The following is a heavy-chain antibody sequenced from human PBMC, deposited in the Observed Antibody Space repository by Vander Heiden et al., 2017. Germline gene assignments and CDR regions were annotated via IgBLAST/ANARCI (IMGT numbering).Heavy chain of an antibody. Sequence: QLQLQESGPGLVQPSETLSLTCTVSGDSISSGSPYWGWVRQPPGKGLEWIGTIYYSVRTFYKPSLRSRATISVDTSKNQFSLKLNSVTAADTAVYYCARKRYSSGWDFDYWGQGVLVTVSS. CDR2: IYYSVRT. CDR3: ARKRYSSGWDFDY. J-gene: IGHJ4*02. D-gene: IGHD6-19*01. V-gene: IGHV4-39*01. CDR1: GDSISSGSPY.